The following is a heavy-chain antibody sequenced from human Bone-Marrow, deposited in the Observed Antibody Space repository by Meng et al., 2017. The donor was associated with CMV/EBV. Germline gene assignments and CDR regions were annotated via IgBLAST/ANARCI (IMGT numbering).Heavy chain of an antibody. D-gene: IGHD2-21*01. V-gene: IGHV4-4*02. Sequence: GGSGRGSSWWSWVRRPPGKGLEFIGEISKSGNTNYNQSLKSRASISVDKSKNQLSLQLNSVTAADTAVYYCARNGCSGDNCRWYFDLWGRGALVTVSS. CDR3: ARNGCSGDNCRWYFDL. CDR2: ISKSGNT. CDR1: GGSGRGSSW. J-gene: IGHJ2*01.